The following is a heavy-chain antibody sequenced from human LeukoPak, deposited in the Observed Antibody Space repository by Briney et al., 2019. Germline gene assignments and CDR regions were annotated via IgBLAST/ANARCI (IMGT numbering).Heavy chain of an antibody. CDR1: GGSISSGGYY. J-gene: IGHJ4*02. Sequence: SETLSLTCTVSGGSISSGGYYWSWIRQHPGKGLEWIGYIYYSGSTYYNPSLKSRVTISVDTSKNQFSLKLSSVTAADTAVYYCARDRGDIAAAGFDYWGQGTLVTVSS. V-gene: IGHV4-31*03. D-gene: IGHD6-13*01. CDR2: IYYSGST. CDR3: ARDRGDIAAAGFDY.